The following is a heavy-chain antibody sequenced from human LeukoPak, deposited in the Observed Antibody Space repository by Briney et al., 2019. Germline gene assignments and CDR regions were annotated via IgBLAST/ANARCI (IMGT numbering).Heavy chain of an antibody. D-gene: IGHD6-19*01. Sequence: WASVKVPCKASVYTFTSYDINWVRQATGQGLEWMGWMNPNSGNTGYAQKFQGRVTMTRNTSISTDYMELRSLRSEDTAVYYCARGGSGWYGNNWFDPWGQGTLVTVSS. J-gene: IGHJ5*02. CDR1: VYTFTSYD. CDR3: ARGGSGWYGNNWFDP. V-gene: IGHV1-8*01. CDR2: MNPNSGNT.